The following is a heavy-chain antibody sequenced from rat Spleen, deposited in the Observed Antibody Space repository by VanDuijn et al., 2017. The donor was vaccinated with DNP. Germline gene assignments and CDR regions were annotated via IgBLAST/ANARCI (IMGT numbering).Heavy chain of an antibody. J-gene: IGHJ3*01. CDR3: ATGPITTFAY. D-gene: IGHD1-10*01. CDR2: ITNTGGST. CDR1: GFTFSDSY. Sequence: EVQLVESGGGLVQPGRSMKLSCAASGFTFSDSYMAWVRQAPKKGLEWVASITNTGGSTYYPDSVKGRFTISRDNAKNTQYLQMDSLRSEDTATYYCATGPITTFAYWGQGTLVTVSS. V-gene: IGHV5-25*01.